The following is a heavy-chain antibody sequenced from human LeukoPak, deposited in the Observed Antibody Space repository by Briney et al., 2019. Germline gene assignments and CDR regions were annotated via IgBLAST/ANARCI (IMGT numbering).Heavy chain of an antibody. V-gene: IGHV1-46*01. D-gene: IGHD2-15*01. CDR3: ARGSSRGPRDAFDF. J-gene: IGHJ3*01. CDR1: GYTFTSYY. Sequence: PWASVTVSCKASGYTFTSYYVHWVRQAPGQGLEWMGIISPSGASTSYAQKFQGRVTITRDMSTSTVYMELSSLISEDTAVYYCARGSSRGPRDAFDFWGQGTMVTLSS. CDR2: ISPSGAST.